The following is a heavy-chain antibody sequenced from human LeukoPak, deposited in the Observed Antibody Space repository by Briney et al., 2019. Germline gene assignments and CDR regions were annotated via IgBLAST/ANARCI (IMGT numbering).Heavy chain of an antibody. CDR1: GFTFDDYG. CDR2: INWNGGST. Sequence: GGSLRLSCAASGFTFDDYGMSWVRQAPGKGLEWVSGINWNGGSTGYADSVKGRFTISRDNAKNSLYLQMNSLRAEDTALYYCARDGAGNWNARGVDYWGQGTLVTVSS. J-gene: IGHJ4*02. V-gene: IGHV3-20*04. D-gene: IGHD1-20*01. CDR3: ARDGAGNWNARGVDY.